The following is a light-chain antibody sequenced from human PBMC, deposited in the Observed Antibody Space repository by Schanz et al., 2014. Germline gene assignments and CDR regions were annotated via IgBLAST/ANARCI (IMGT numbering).Light chain of an antibody. CDR2: AVS. V-gene: IGKV1-39*01. Sequence: DIQLTQSPSSLSASLGDRVTITCRASRSVDAYLNWYQQKPGKPPKLLISAVSNLQSGVPSRFSGSGSGTDFTLTISSLQPEDVATYYCQQSYSTPWTFGQGTKVEIK. CDR3: QQSYSTPWT. J-gene: IGKJ1*01. CDR1: RSVDAY.